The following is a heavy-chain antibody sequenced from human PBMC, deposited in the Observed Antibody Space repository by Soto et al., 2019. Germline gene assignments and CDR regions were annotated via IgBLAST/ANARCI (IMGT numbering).Heavy chain of an antibody. CDR1: GYTFTSYG. CDR2: ISAYNGNT. CDR3: ARERGYCSGGSCYYDY. D-gene: IGHD2-15*01. Sequence: EASVKVSCKASGYTFTSYGISWVRQAPGQGLEWMGWISAYNGNTNYAQKLQGRVTMTTDTSTSTAYMELRSLRSDDTAVYYCARERGYCSGGSCYYDYWGQGTLVTVSS. V-gene: IGHV1-18*04. J-gene: IGHJ4*02.